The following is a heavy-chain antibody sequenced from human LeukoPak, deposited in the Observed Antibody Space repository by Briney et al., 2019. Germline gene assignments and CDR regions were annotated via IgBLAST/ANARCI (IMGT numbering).Heavy chain of an antibody. Sequence: NTSETLSLTCTVSGGSISSSSYYWSWIRQPPGKGLEWIGEINHSGSTNYNPSLKSRVTISVDTSKNQFSLKLNSVTAADTAVYYCARVGCTGGSCYRSRGAFDIWGQGTMVTVSS. V-gene: IGHV4-39*07. CDR3: ARVGCTGGSCYRSRGAFDI. D-gene: IGHD2-15*01. CDR1: GGSISSSSYY. CDR2: INHSGST. J-gene: IGHJ3*02.